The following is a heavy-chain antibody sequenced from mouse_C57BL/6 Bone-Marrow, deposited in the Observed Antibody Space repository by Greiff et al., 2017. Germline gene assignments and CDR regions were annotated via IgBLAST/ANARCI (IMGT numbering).Heavy chain of an antibody. V-gene: IGHV5-17*01. Sequence: EVQGVESGGGLVKPGGSLKLSCAASGFTFSDYGMRWVRQAPEKGLEWVAYISSGSSTIYYADTVKGRFTISRDNAKNTLFLQMTSLRSEDTAMYYCARPGSGYWYFDVWGTGTTVTVSS. CDR2: ISSGSSTI. D-gene: IGHD4-1*01. CDR3: ARPGSGYWYFDV. CDR1: GFTFSDYG. J-gene: IGHJ1*03.